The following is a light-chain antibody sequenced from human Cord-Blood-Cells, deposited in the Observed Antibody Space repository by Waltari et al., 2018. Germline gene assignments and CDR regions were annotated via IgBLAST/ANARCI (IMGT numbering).Light chain of an antibody. V-gene: IGLV1-40*01. CDR2: GNS. Sequence: QSVLTQPPSVSGAPGQRVTISCTGSSSNIGAGYDVHWYQQLPGTAPKLLIYGNSNRRSGVPDRCSGSESGTSASLAITGLQAEDEADYYCQSYDSSLSGVVFGGGTKLTVL. J-gene: IGLJ2*01. CDR1: SSNIGAGYD. CDR3: QSYDSSLSGVV.